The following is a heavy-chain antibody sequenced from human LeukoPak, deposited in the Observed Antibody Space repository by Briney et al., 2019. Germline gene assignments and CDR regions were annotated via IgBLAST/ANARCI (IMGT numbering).Heavy chain of an antibody. CDR1: GGSISSSSYY. J-gene: IGHJ5*02. Sequence: PSETLSLTCTVSGGSISSSSYYWGWIRQPPGKGLEWIGSIYYSGSTYYNPSLKSRVTTSVDTSKNQFSLKLSSVTAADTAVYYCARLGITMVRGVPYNWFDPWGQGTLVTVSS. CDR3: ARLGITMVRGVPYNWFDP. D-gene: IGHD3-10*01. CDR2: IYYSGST. V-gene: IGHV4-39*01.